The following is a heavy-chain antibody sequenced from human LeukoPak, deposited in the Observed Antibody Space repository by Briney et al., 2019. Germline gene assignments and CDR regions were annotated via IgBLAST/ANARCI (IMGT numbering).Heavy chain of an antibody. D-gene: IGHD5-12*01. Sequence: SETLSLTCTVSTGSISGYYWSWIRQPPGKGLEWIGYISDSGSTNSIPSLKSRVTMPVDTSERQISLRLSSVTAADTAVYYCARHVELGSGYEVYFDYWGQGTLVTVS. CDR1: TGSISGYY. CDR2: ISDSGST. J-gene: IGHJ4*02. V-gene: IGHV4-59*08. CDR3: ARHVELGSGYEVYFDY.